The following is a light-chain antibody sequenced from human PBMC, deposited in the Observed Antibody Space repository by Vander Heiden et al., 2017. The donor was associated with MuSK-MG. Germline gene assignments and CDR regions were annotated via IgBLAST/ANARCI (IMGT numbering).Light chain of an antibody. CDR2: DAS. V-gene: IGKV1-5*01. Sequence: DIQMTQSPSTLSASVGDRVTITCRASQSISRWLAWHQQKPGKAPKLLIYDASSLESGVPSRFSGSGYGTEFTLTISSRQPDDFAPYYCQQNNVYYPVTFGQGTKVEIK. CDR3: QQNNVYYPVT. CDR1: QSISRW. J-gene: IGKJ1*01.